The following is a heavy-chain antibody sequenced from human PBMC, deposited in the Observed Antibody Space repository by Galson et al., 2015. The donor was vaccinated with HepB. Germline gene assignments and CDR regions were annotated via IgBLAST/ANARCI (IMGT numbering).Heavy chain of an antibody. J-gene: IGHJ4*02. CDR2: IIPILGIA. Sequence: SVKVSCKASGGTFSSYAISWVRQAPGQGLEWMGRIIPILGIANYAQKFQGRVTITADKSTSTAYMELSSLRSEDTAVYYCASDKRYSSSCYYWGQGTLVTVSS. V-gene: IGHV1-69*04. CDR1: GGTFSSYA. CDR3: ASDKRYSSSCYY. D-gene: IGHD6-13*01.